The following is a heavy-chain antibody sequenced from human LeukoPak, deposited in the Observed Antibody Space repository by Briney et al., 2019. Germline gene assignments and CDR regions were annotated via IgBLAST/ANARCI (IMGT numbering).Heavy chain of an antibody. Sequence: SGGSLRLSCAASGFTLSDYYMSWIRQAPGRGLEWVSYMSSSGTKIYYTGSLKGRFTISRDIAKKSVYLQMNSLRAEDTAVYYCARGGWETYFDYWGLGTLVTVSS. CDR1: GFTLSDYY. CDR2: MSSSGTKI. D-gene: IGHD1-26*01. V-gene: IGHV3-11*04. J-gene: IGHJ4*02. CDR3: ARGGWETYFDY.